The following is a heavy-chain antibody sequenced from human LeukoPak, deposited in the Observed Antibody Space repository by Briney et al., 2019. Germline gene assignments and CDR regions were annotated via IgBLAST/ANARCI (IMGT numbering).Heavy chain of an antibody. CDR3: ARSGVGYFYDNSGYYPLDY. Sequence: GRSLRLSCAASGFTFSSYGMHWVRQAPGKGLEWVAVIWYDGTNTYYADSVKGRFTISRDNSKNTLYLQMNSLRAEDTAVYYCARSGVGYFYDNSGYYPLDYWGQGTLVTVSS. CDR1: GFTFSSYG. D-gene: IGHD3-22*01. J-gene: IGHJ4*02. V-gene: IGHV3-33*01. CDR2: IWYDGTNT.